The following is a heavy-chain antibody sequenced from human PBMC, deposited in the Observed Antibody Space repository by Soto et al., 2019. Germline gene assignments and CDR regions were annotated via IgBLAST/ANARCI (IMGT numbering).Heavy chain of an antibody. CDR3: ARTLTRVRGVPYYHYGMDV. V-gene: IGHV2-26*01. Sequence: QVTLKESGPVLVKPTETLTLTCTVSGFSLSNARMGVSWIRQPPGKALEWLAHIFSNDEKSYSTSLKSRLTITKDTAKSQVVLTMTNMDPVDTATYYCARTLTRVRGVPYYHYGMDVWGQGTTVTVSS. CDR2: IFSNDEK. D-gene: IGHD3-10*01. J-gene: IGHJ6*02. CDR1: GFSLSNARMG.